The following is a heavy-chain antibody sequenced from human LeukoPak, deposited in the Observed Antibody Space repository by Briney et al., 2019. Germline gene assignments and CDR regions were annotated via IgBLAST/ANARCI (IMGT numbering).Heavy chain of an antibody. CDR1: GFTFSSYS. Sequence: PGGSLRLSCAASGFTFSSYSMNWVRQAPGKGLEWVSSISSSSSYIYYADSVKGRFTISRDNAKNSLYLQMNSLGAEDTAVYYCARERGRGGFDYWGQGTLVTVSS. V-gene: IGHV3-21*01. CDR2: ISSSSSYI. J-gene: IGHJ4*02. CDR3: ARERGRGGFDY. D-gene: IGHD3-10*01.